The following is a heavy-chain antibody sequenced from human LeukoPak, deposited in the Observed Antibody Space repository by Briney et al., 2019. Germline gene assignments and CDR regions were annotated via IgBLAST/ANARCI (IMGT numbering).Heavy chain of an antibody. Sequence: GGSLRLSCAASGSTFSSYAISWVRQAPGQGLEWMGRIIPILGIANYAQKFQGRVTITADKSTSTAYMELSSLRSEDTAVYYCARAPTIYCTNGVCHKGTYFDYWGQGTLVTVSS. CDR2: IIPILGIA. V-gene: IGHV1-69*04. CDR3: ARAPTIYCTNGVCHKGTYFDY. D-gene: IGHD2-8*01. J-gene: IGHJ4*02. CDR1: GSTFSSYA.